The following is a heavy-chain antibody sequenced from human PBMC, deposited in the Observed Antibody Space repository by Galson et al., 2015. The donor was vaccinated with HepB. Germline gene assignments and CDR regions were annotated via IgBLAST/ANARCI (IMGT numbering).Heavy chain of an antibody. CDR2: IYWDDDK. CDR1: GFSLSTSGVS. V-gene: IGHV2-5*02. CDR3: ARITMVRGVIVLGDY. D-gene: IGHD3-10*01. J-gene: IGHJ4*02. Sequence: PALVKPTQTLTLTCTFSGFSLSTSGVSVGWIRQPPGKALEWLALIYWDDDKRYSPSLKSRLTITKDTSKNQVVLTMTNMDLVDTGTYYCARITMVRGVIVLGDYWGQGTLVTVSS.